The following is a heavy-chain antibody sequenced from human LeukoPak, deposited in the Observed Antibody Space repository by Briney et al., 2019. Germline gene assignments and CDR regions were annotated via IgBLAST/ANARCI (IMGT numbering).Heavy chain of an antibody. J-gene: IGHJ3*02. CDR1: GFTFSDYY. Sequence: GGSLRLSCAAFGFTFSDYYMSWIRQAPGKGLEWVSYVSSSSSYTNYADSVKGRFTISRDNAKNSLYLQMNSLRAEDTAVYYCARESIMITFGGVIGDDAFDIWGQGTMVTVSS. D-gene: IGHD3-16*02. CDR3: ARESIMITFGGVIGDDAFDI. CDR2: VSSSSSYT. V-gene: IGHV3-11*05.